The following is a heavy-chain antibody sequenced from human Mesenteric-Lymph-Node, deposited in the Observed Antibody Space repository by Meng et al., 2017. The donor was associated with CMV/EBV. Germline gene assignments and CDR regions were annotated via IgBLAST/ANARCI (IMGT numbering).Heavy chain of an antibody. CDR2: IIPIFGTA. V-gene: IGHV1-69*05. D-gene: IGHD3-10*01. CDR1: GGTFSSYA. Sequence: SVKVSCKASGGTFSSYAISWVRQAPGQGLEWMGGIIPIFGTANYAQKFQGRVTITTDESTSTAYMELSSLRSEDTAVYYCARDPSYYYGSGSYYNYSSYYGMDVWGQGTTVTVSS. J-gene: IGHJ6*02. CDR3: ARDPSYYYGSGSYYNYSSYYGMDV.